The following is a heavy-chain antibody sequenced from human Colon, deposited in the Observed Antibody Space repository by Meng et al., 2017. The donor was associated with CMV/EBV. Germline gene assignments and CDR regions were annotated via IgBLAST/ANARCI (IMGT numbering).Heavy chain of an antibody. CDR3: ARDRGYYGSGSYVTGRGAFDI. J-gene: IGHJ3*02. V-gene: IGHV3-74*01. CDR1: GFTFSSYW. D-gene: IGHD3-10*01. Sequence: GESLKISCAASGFTFSSYWMHWVRQAPGKGLLWVSRISTDGNSATYADSVKGRFTISRDNAKSTLCLQMNSLRAEDTAVYYCARDRGYYGSGSYVTGRGAFDIWGQGTTVTVSS. CDR2: ISTDGNSA.